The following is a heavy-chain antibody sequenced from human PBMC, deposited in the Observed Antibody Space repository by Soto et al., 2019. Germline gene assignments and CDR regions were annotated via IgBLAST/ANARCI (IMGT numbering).Heavy chain of an antibody. CDR2: ISSSSSTI. Sequence: PGGALRLSCAGSGFTFSSYSMNWVRQAPGKGLEWVSYISSSSSTIHYADSVKGRFTISRDNSKNTLYLQMNSLRAEDTAVYYCAKARYGDGRGFDYWGQGTLVTVSS. V-gene: IGHV3-48*01. J-gene: IGHJ4*01. CDR3: AKARYGDGRGFDY. D-gene: IGHD5-18*01. CDR1: GFTFSSYS.